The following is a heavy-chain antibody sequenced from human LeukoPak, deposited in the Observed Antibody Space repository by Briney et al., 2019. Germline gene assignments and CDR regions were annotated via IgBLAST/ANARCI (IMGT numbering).Heavy chain of an antibody. CDR3: AREIGPRQLHLWGSAFDY. CDR1: GYTFTGYY. Sequence: GASVKVSCKASGYTFTGYYVHWVRQAPGQGLEWMGIINPSDGKTSYAQKFQGRVTMTRDTSTSTVYMELSSLRSEDTAVYYYAREIGPRQLHLWGSAFDYWGQGTLVTVSS. V-gene: IGHV1-46*01. J-gene: IGHJ4*02. D-gene: IGHD5-18*01. CDR2: INPSDGKT.